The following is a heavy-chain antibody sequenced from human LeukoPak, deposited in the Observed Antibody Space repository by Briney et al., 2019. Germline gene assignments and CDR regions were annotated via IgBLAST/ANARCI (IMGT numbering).Heavy chain of an antibody. CDR1: GFTFSSYG. CDR3: ARERRGNYSDY. Sequence: GRSLRLSCAASGFTFSSYGMHWVRQAPGKGLEWVAVIWYDGSNKYYADSVKGRFTISRDNSKNTLYLQMNSLRAEDTAVYYCARERRGNYSDYWGQGTLVTVSS. V-gene: IGHV3-30*19. CDR2: IWYDGSNK. J-gene: IGHJ4*02. D-gene: IGHD3-10*01.